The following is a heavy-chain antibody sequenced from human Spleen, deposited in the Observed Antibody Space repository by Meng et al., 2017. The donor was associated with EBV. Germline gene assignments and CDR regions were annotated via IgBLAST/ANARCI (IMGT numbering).Heavy chain of an antibody. CDR3: ARDRKHYGERGWFDP. CDR2: IYYGGTT. CDR1: GGSLDNKANF. J-gene: IGHJ5*02. V-gene: IGHV4-39*07. D-gene: IGHD4-17*01. Sequence: QLHLQESGPGLVKPSEXLSLSCSVPGGSLDNKANFWGWFRQPPGKGLEWIGSIYYGGTTYYNPSLKSRVTISVDTSKNQFSLKLSSVTAADTAVYYCARDRKHYGERGWFDPWGQGTLVTVSS.